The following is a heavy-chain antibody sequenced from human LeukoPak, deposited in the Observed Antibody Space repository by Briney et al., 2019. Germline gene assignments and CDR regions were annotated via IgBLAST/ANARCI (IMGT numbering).Heavy chain of an antibody. CDR2: INPSGGST. CDR3: ARGPDIVATSYFY. CDR1: GYTFTSYY. J-gene: IGHJ4*02. Sequence: ASVKVSCKASGYTFTSYYMHWVRQAPGQGLEWMGIINPSGGSTSYAQKFQGRVTMTRDTSISTAYMELSRLRSDDTAVYYCARGPDIVATSYFYWGQGTLVTVSS. D-gene: IGHD5-12*01. V-gene: IGHV1-46*01.